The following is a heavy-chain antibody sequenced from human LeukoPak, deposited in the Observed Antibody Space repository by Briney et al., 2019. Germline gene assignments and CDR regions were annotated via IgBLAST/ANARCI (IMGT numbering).Heavy chain of an antibody. CDR1: GGSISSSSYY. Sequence: SETLSLTCTVSGGSISSSSYYWGWIRQPPGKGLEWIGYIYYSGSINYNPPLKSRVTISVDTSKNQFSLKLSSVTAADTAVYYCARGRGTYYYGSGSYTYYYYYYMDVWGKGTTVTISS. J-gene: IGHJ6*03. CDR3: ARGRGTYYYGSGSYTYYYYYYMDV. D-gene: IGHD3-10*01. V-gene: IGHV4-61*05. CDR2: IYYSGSI.